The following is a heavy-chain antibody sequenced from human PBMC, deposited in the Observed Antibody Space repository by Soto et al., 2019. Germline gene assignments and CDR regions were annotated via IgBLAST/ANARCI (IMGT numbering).Heavy chain of an antibody. CDR1: GYTFIGYG. CDR2: ISPNSGNT. J-gene: IGHJ4*02. V-gene: IGHV1-18*01. CDR3: ARRPPFSHGNFVTYFFDF. Sequence: GALVNVSGKASGYTFIGYGIAWVRQAHGQGLEWMAWISPNSGNTNYAQKFQGRVTVTTETPTNTAYMELRSLRSDDTAVYYCARRPPFSHGNFVTYFFDFWGEGTLGTVSS. D-gene: IGHD4-17*01.